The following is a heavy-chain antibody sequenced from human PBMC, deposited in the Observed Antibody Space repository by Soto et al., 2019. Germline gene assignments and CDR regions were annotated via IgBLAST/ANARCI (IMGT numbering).Heavy chain of an antibody. CDR1: GFTFDDYA. CDR3: AKDLYSNYGDAFDI. V-gene: IGHV3-9*01. D-gene: IGHD4-4*01. CDR2: ISWNSDNI. Sequence: SLRLSCAASGFTFDDYAMHLGRQAPGKGLEWVSGISWNSDNIGYADSVKGRFTISRDNVKNSLYLQMNSLRAEDTALYYCAKDLYSNYGDAFDIWGQGTMVTVSS. J-gene: IGHJ3*02.